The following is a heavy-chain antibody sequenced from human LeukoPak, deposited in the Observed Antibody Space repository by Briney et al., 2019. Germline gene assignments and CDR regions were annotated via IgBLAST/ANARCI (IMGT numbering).Heavy chain of an antibody. Sequence: ASVKVSCKASGYTFTSYDINWVRQATGQGLEWMGWMNPNSGNTGYAQKFQGRVTMTRNTSISTAYMELSSLRSEDTAVYYCATPSRYSGSWYTYYYYGMDVWGQGTTVTVSS. CDR1: GYTFTSYD. CDR3: ATPSRYSGSWYTYYYYGMDV. D-gene: IGHD6-13*01. J-gene: IGHJ6*02. V-gene: IGHV1-8*01. CDR2: MNPNSGNT.